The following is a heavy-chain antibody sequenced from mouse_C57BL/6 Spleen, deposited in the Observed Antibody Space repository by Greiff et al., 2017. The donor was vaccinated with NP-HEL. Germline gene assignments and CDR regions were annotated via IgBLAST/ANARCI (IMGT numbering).Heavy chain of an antibody. CDR1: GYAFSSSW. V-gene: IGHV1-82*01. J-gene: IGHJ4*01. Sequence: VQLQQFGPELVKPGASVKISCKASGYAFSSSWMNWVKQRPGKGLEWIGRIYPGDGDTNYNGKFKGKATLTADKSSSTAYMQLSSLTSEDSAVYFCAREKPMDYWGQGTSVTVSS. CDR2: IYPGDGDT. CDR3: AREKPMDY.